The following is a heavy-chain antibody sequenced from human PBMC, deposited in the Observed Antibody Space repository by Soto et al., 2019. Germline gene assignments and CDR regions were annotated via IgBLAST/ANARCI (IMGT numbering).Heavy chain of an antibody. Sequence: EVLLLESGGGLVRPGGSLRLSCAASGFTFSDYAMSWVRQAPGKGLEWVSVIGGDGGATYYADSVKGRLTVSRDNSKNTVYLQMDSLRAEDTAVYYCAKDSVSYNRIDDPFDIWGQGTMVTVSS. CDR1: GFTFSDYA. CDR3: AKDSVSYNRIDDPFDI. CDR2: IGGDGGAT. J-gene: IGHJ3*02. V-gene: IGHV3-23*01. D-gene: IGHD1-1*01.